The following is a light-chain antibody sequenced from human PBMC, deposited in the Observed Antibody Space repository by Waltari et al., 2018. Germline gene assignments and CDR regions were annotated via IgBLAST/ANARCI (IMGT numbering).Light chain of an antibody. V-gene: IGKV1-39*01. Sequence: IQLTQSHSSLSASVGDRVTLPCRSSQVIGRFLNWYQQKAGKAPNLLIYKTSTLLHGVPSRFSSSRAGNDFTLTITGLQREDFTTYFCQQSYNVSFTFGPGTTVDLK. CDR2: KTS. J-gene: IGKJ3*01. CDR3: QQSYNVSFT. CDR1: QVIGRF.